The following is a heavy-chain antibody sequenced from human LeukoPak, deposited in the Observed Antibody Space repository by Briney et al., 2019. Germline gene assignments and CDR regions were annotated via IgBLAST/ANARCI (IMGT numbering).Heavy chain of an antibody. J-gene: IGHJ6*04. CDR1: GFTFSSYS. CDR3: ARDLAAWDV. CDR2: IKQDGSEK. Sequence: GGSLRLSCAASGFTFSSYSMNWVRQAPGKGLEWVANIKQDGSEKYSVDSVTGRFTISRDNAENTVFLQMNSLRAEDSAVYYCARDLAAWDVWGKGTTVTVSS. V-gene: IGHV3-7*01.